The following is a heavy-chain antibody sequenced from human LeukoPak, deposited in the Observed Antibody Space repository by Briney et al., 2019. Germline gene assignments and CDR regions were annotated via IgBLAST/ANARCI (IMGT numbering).Heavy chain of an antibody. CDR3: ARVVYCSGGNCHDYFDY. V-gene: IGHV3-48*03. CDR1: GFTFSSYE. Sequence: GGSLRLSCAASGFTFSSYEMHWVRQAPGKGLEWVSYISFSGSTTFYADSVKGRFTISRDNDENSLYLQMKSLTAEDTAIYYCARVVYCSGGNCHDYFDYWGQGTLVTVSS. D-gene: IGHD2-15*01. CDR2: ISFSGSTT. J-gene: IGHJ4*02.